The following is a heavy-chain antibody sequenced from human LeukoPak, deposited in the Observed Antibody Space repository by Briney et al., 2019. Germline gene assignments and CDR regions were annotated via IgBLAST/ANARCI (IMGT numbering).Heavy chain of an antibody. CDR1: GFSVSNKF. J-gene: IGHJ4*02. CDR3: AGAPETGH. CDR2: INDRVKT. V-gene: IGHV3-66*01. D-gene: IGHD5-24*01. Sequence: GGSLRLSWAAAGFSVSNKFMTWVRQAPGRGLESVAVINDRVKTYYADSVRGRFTITRDNSKNMLFLQMRSLRAEDTAVYYCAGAPETGHWGQGILVTVSS.